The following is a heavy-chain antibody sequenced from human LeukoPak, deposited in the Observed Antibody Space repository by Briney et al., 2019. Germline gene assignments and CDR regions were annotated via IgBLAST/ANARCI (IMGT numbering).Heavy chain of an antibody. V-gene: IGHV1-8*01. J-gene: IGHJ4*02. CDR1: GYTFTSYD. D-gene: IGHD1-14*01. Sequence: GASVKVSCKASGYTFTSYDINWVRQATGQGLEWMGWMNPNSGNTGYAQKFQGRVTMTRDTSISTAYMELKRLRSDDTAVYYCARVMNREGTNYWGQGTPVTVSS. CDR2: MNPNSGNT. CDR3: ARVMNREGTNY.